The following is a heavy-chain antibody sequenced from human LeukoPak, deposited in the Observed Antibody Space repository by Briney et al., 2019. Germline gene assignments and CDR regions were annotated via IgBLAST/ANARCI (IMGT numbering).Heavy chain of an antibody. J-gene: IGHJ2*01. Sequence: PGGSLRLSCAASGFTFSSYWMHWVRQAPGKGLVWVSRINSDGSSTSYADSVKGRFTISRDNAKNTLYLQMNSLRAEGTAVYYCARGPPLRRITIFGVVKNWYFDLWGRGTLVTVSS. CDR1: GFTFSSYW. CDR3: ARGPPLRRITIFGVVKNWYFDL. V-gene: IGHV3-74*01. CDR2: INSDGSST. D-gene: IGHD3-3*01.